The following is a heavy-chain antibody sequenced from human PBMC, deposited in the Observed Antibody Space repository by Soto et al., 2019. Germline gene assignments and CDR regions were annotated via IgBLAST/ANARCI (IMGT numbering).Heavy chain of an antibody. CDR1: GGSISTVDYW. D-gene: IGHD7-27*01. CDR2: IYDGGRT. CDR3: ARGPSGDKVDS. V-gene: IGHV4-30-4*01. J-gene: IGHJ4*02. Sequence: QVQLQESGPGLVKPSQTLSLTCTVSGGSISTVDYWWSWIRQSPDMGLEWIGHIYDGGRTYNNPSLDGRVTMSVDTSKSQLSLTLSSVSAADTAVYYCARGPSGDKVDSWGQGTLVTVSS.